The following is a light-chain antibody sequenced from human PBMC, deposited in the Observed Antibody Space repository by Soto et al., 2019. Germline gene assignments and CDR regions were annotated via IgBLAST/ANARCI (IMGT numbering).Light chain of an antibody. CDR1: SSDVGGYNY. CDR3: LSYEDTAYV. J-gene: IGLJ1*01. Sequence: QSVLAQPPSASGSPGQSVTICCAGTSSDVGGYNYVSWYQQYPGKVPKLMIYEVSERPSGVPDRFSGSKSGNTAFLTVSGLQAEDEADYYCLSYEDTAYVFGTGTKVTV. CDR2: EVS. V-gene: IGLV2-8*01.